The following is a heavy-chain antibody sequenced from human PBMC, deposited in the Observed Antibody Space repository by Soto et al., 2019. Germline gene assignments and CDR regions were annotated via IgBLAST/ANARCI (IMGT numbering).Heavy chain of an antibody. CDR3: AKDDGTGL. J-gene: IGHJ4*02. D-gene: IGHD3-16*01. V-gene: IGHV3-30*18. CDR2: TSKDGRE. CDR1: GFTLSSSG. Sequence: QVQLVESGGGVVQPGTSLRLSCVVSGFTLSSSGIHWVRQAPGKGLEWVAVTSKDGRERYADSVKGRFTISRDNPKNTLYLQVSSLRGEDTAVYFCAKDDGTGLWGQGTLVIVSS.